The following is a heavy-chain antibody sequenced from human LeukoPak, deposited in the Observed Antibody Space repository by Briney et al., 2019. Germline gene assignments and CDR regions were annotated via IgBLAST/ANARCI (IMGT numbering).Heavy chain of an antibody. CDR2: ISGSGGST. CDR1: GFTFSSYA. CDR3: AKDGRIVVVPAAAPTYAFDI. D-gene: IGHD2-2*01. V-gene: IGHV3-23*01. Sequence: GGSLRLSCAASGFTFSSYAMSWVRQAPGKGLEWVSAISGSGGSTYYADSVKGRFTISRDNSKNTLYLQMNSLRAEDTAVYYCAKDGRIVVVPAAAPTYAFDIWGRGTMVTVSS. J-gene: IGHJ3*02.